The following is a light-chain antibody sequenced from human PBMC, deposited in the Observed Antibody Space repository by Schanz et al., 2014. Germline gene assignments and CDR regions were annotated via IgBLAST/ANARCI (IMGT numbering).Light chain of an antibody. CDR3: QQRSIWPLT. Sequence: EIVLTQSPATLSVSPGERATLSCRASQSVSSNLAWFQQKPGQAPRLLIYDASNRATGIPARFSGSGSGTDFTLTISGLEPEDFAVYYCQQRSIWPLTFGGGTKVEIK. J-gene: IGKJ4*01. V-gene: IGKV3-11*01. CDR2: DAS. CDR1: QSVSSN.